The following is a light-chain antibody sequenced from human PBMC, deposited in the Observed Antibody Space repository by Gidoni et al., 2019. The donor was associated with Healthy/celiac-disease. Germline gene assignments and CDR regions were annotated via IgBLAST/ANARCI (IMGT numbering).Light chain of an antibody. CDR2: LGS. Sequence: DIVMTKSPLSLPVTPGEPASISCRSSQSLLHSNGYNYLDWYLQKPGQSPQLLIYLGSNRASRVPDRFSGSGSGTDFTLKISRVEAEDVGVYYCMQALQTPYTFGQGTKLEIK. CDR1: QSLLHSNGYNY. J-gene: IGKJ2*01. CDR3: MQALQTPYT. V-gene: IGKV2-28*01.